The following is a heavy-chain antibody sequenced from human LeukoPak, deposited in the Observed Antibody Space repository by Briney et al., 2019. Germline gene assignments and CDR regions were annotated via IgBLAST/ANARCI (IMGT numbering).Heavy chain of an antibody. J-gene: IGHJ5*02. V-gene: IGHV4-34*01. CDR2: INHSGST. CDR1: GGSFSGYY. Sequence: PSETLSLTCAVYGGSFSGYYWSWIRQPPGKGLEWIGEINHSGSTNYNPSLKSRVTISVDTSKNQFSLKLSSVTAADTAVYYCARSLRRWFGPWGQGTLVTVSS. CDR3: ARSLRRWFGP.